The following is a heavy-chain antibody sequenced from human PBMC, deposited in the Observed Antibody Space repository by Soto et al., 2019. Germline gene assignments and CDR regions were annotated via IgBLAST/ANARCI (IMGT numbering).Heavy chain of an antibody. CDR2: ISWNSGSI. D-gene: IGHD6-13*01. V-gene: IGHV3-9*01. CDR3: AKDISGDGHPLYRAAAGTWEYYYYGMDV. J-gene: IGHJ6*02. Sequence: DVQLVESGGGLVQPGRSLRLSCAASGFTFDDYAMHWVRQAPGKGLEWVSGISWNSGSIGYEDSVKGRFTISRDNAKNSLYLQMNSLRSEDTALYYCAKDISGDGHPLYRAAAGTWEYYYYGMDVWGQGTTVTVSS. CDR1: GFTFDDYA.